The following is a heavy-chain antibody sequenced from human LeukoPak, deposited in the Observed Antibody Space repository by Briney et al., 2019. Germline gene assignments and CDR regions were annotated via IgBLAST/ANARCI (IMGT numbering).Heavy chain of an antibody. CDR3: VKDSPPRYSGSPPAY. J-gene: IGHJ4*02. Sequence: GSLRLTCAASGFTFSSYWMSWVRQAPGKGLEWVANINKDGGEKYYVDSVKGRFTISRDNAKNSLYLQMNSLRADDTAVYYCVKDSPPRYSGSPPAYWGQGTLVTVSS. CDR2: INKDGGEK. D-gene: IGHD1-26*01. CDR1: GFTFSSYW. V-gene: IGHV3-7*03.